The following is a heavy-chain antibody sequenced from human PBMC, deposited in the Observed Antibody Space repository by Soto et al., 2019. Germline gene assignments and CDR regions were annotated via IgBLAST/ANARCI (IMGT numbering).Heavy chain of an antibody. D-gene: IGHD2-15*01. CDR2: VGVNAGST. V-gene: IGHV3-23*01. CDR3: AKGWTEVEL. CDR1: GFTFTNFA. J-gene: IGHJ3*01. Sequence: GGSLRLSCAASGFTFTNFAMKWVRQAPGKGLEWVSTVGVNAGSTYYADSVKGRFTISRDNSKNALYLQMNSLRVDDTAVYYCAKGWTEVELWGQGTMVTVSS.